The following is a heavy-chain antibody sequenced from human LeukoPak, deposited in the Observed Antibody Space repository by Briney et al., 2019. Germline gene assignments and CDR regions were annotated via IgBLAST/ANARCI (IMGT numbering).Heavy chain of an antibody. J-gene: IGHJ2*01. CDR1: GGSISSYY. CDR2: IYTSGST. V-gene: IGHV4-4*07. Sequence: SETLSLTCTVSGGSISSYYWSWIRQPAGKGLEWIGRIYTSGSTNYNPSLKSRVTMSVDTSKNQFSLKLSSVTAADTAVYYCARTNWNPKLRYFDLWGRGTLVTVSS. CDR3: ARTNWNPKLRYFDL. D-gene: IGHD1-20*01.